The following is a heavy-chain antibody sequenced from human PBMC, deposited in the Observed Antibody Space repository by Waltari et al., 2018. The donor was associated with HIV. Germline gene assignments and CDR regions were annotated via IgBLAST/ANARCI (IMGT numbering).Heavy chain of an antibody. Sequence: QLHLQESGPGLAKPSETLSVTCSVSGGPISRDSLHWAWIRQPPGKGLGWIGSVYYTGTTYYNPSLKSRITISMDTSRKQFSVQLNSVTATDTAVYYCASGYDPYSFDYWGQGTLVTASS. V-gene: IGHV4-39*01. CDR1: GGPISRDSLH. D-gene: IGHD2-2*01. J-gene: IGHJ4*02. CDR3: ASGYDPYSFDY. CDR2: VYYTGTT.